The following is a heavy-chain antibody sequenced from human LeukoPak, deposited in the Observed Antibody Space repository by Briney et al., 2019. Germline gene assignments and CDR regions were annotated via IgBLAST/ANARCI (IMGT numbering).Heavy chain of an antibody. CDR3: TTGYLTWSL. J-gene: IGHJ4*02. Sequence: GGSLRLSCAASGFTFSNAWMNWVRQAPGKGLGWVGRIKSNTDGGTAVFATPVKGRFTISRDDSKTTLYLQMNSLKAEDTAVYYCTTGYLTWSLWGQGTLVIVSS. CDR1: GFTFSNAW. CDR2: IKSNTDGGTA. V-gene: IGHV3-15*01. D-gene: IGHD3-22*01.